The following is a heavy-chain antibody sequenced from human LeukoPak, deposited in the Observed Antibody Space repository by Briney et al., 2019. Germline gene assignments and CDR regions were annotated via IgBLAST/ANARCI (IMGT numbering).Heavy chain of an antibody. CDR3: ARDLPYYDFWSGSGNGMDV. CDR2: IKQDGNEK. Sequence: GGSLRLSCAASGFTFSSYRMSWVRQAPGKGLERVANIKQDGNEKYYVDSVKGRFTISRDNAKNSLYLQMNSLRAEDTAVYYCARDLPYYDFWSGSGNGMDVWGQGTTVTVSS. J-gene: IGHJ6*02. V-gene: IGHV3-7*03. CDR1: GFTFSSYR. D-gene: IGHD3-3*01.